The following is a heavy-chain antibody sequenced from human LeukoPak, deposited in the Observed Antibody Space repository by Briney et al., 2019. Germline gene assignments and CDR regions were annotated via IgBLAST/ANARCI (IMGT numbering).Heavy chain of an antibody. Sequence: PGGSLRLSCAASGFTFSSYWMSWVRQAPGKGLEWVANIKQDGSEKYYVDSVKGRFTISRDNAKNSLYLQMNSLRAEDTAVYYCARDRRDSSGYYGYWGQGTLVTVSS. CDR1: GFTFSSYW. J-gene: IGHJ4*02. CDR2: IKQDGSEK. V-gene: IGHV3-7*01. D-gene: IGHD3-22*01. CDR3: ARDRRDSSGYYGY.